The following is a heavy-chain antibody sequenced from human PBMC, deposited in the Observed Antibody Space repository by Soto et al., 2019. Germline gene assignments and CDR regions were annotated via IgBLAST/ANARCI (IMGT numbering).Heavy chain of an antibody. CDR1: GYTFTSYD. Sequence: QVQLVQSGAEVKKPGASVKVSCKASGYTFTSYDINWVRQATGQGLEWMGWMNPNSGKTGYAQKFQGRVTMTRNTSISTAYMGLRSLRSEDPAVYYCAREKTSYGMDVWGQGTTVTVSS. J-gene: IGHJ6*02. CDR3: AREKTSYGMDV. CDR2: MNPNSGKT. V-gene: IGHV1-8*01.